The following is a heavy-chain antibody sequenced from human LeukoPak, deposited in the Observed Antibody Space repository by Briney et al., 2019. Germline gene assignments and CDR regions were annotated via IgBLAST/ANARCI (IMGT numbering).Heavy chain of an antibody. D-gene: IGHD1-26*01. CDR3: ARFSGSSNSDY. Sequence: ASVKVSCRTSGYTFTAYFMHWVRQAPGQGLEWMGWIYPNSGGTKYAQKFQGRVTMTRDTSISTIYMELSSLRSDDTAVYYCARFSGSSNSDYWGQGTLVTVSS. J-gene: IGHJ4*02. CDR1: GYTFTAYF. V-gene: IGHV1-2*02. CDR2: IYPNSGGT.